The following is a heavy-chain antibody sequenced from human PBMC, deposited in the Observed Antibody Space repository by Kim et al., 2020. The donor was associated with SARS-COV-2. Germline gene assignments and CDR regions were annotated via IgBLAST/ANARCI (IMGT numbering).Heavy chain of an antibody. CDR3: AREYCTNGVCSPYWYFDL. Sequence: SETLSLTCTVSGGSISSYYWSWIRQPPGKGLEWIGYIYYSGSTNYNPSLKSRVTISVDTSKNQFSLKLSSVTAADTAVYYCAREYCTNGVCSPYWYFDLWGRGTLVTVSS. CDR1: GGSISSYY. V-gene: IGHV4-59*01. CDR2: IYYSGST. J-gene: IGHJ2*01. D-gene: IGHD2-8*01.